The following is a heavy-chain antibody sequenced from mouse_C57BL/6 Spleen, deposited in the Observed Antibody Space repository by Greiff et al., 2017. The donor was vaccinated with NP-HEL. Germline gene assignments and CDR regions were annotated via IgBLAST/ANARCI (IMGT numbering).Heavy chain of an antibody. J-gene: IGHJ2*01. CDR1: GYTFTSYW. CDR3: ARNLYYGNPYYFDY. V-gene: IGHV1-64*01. CDR2: IHPNSGST. Sequence: VQLQQPGAELVKPGASVKLSCKASGYTFTSYWMHWVKQRPGQGLEWIGMIHPNSGSTNYNEKFKSKATLTVDKSSSTAYMQLSSLTSEDSAVYYCARNLYYGNPYYFDYWGQGTTLTVSS. D-gene: IGHD2-1*01.